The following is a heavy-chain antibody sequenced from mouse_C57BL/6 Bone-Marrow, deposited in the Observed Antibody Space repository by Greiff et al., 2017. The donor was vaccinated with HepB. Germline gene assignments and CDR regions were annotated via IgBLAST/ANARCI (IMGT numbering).Heavy chain of an antibody. J-gene: IGHJ1*03. Sequence: DVHLVESGGGLVQPGGSLKLSCAASGFTFSDYGMAWVRQAPRKGPEWVAFISNLAYSIYYADTVTGRFTISRENAKNTLYLEMSSLRSEDTAMYYCARHGYYGSSHWYFDVWGTGTTVTVSS. CDR2: ISNLAYSI. CDR1: GFTFSDYG. V-gene: IGHV5-15*01. D-gene: IGHD1-1*01. CDR3: ARHGYYGSSHWYFDV.